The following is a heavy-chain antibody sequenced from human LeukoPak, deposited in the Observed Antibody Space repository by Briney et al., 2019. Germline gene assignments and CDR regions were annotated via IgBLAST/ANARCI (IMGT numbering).Heavy chain of an antibody. CDR1: GYSFTNYW. Sequence: GESLKISCKGSGYSFTNYWIAWVRQMPGKGLEWMGIIYPDDSDTKYSPSFQGQVTISADKSISTAYLQWSSLKASDTAMYYCASSAMATICFDYWGQGTLVTVSS. J-gene: IGHJ4*02. D-gene: IGHD5-24*01. CDR2: IYPDDSDT. V-gene: IGHV5-51*01. CDR3: ASSAMATICFDY.